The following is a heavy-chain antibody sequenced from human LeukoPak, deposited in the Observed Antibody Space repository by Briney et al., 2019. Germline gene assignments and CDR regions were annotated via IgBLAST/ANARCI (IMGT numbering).Heavy chain of an antibody. V-gene: IGHV3-23*01. CDR3: AKWGDYDVLTGYYDPDY. J-gene: IGHJ4*02. CDR1: GFTFSNYA. CDR2: IKGSGGDT. D-gene: IGHD3-9*01. Sequence: GGSLRLSCAASGFTFSNYAMSWVRQAPGKGREWVSAIKGSGGDTYYAHSGKGRFTISRDNSKNTLYLQMNSLRAEDTAVYYCAKWGDYDVLTGYYDPDYWGQGTLVTVSS.